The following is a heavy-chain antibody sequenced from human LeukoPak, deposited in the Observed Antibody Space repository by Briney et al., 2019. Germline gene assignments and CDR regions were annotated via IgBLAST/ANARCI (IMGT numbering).Heavy chain of an antibody. V-gene: IGHV3-23*01. CDR2: VSGSGDRM. J-gene: IGHJ4*02. CDR1: GFTSSSYA. CDR3: ARGVGATPYGLDY. Sequence: GGSLRLSCAASGFTSSSYALNWVRQAPGKGLEWVATVSGSGDRMYHADSVKGRFTISRDNSKNTLYLQMNSLRAEDTAVYYCARGVGATPYGLDYWGQGTLVTVSS. D-gene: IGHD1-26*01.